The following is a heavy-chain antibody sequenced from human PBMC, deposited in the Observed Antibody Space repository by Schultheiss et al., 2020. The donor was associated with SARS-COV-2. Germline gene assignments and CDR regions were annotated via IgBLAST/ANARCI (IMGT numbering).Heavy chain of an antibody. D-gene: IGHD1-26*01. J-gene: IGHJ3*02. Sequence: GESLKISCAASGFTFSSYSMNWVRQAPGKGLEWVSSISSSSSYIYYADSVKGRFTISRDNAKNSLYLQMNSLRAEDTAVYYCARDRSSGSYFCAFDIWGQGTMVTVSS. V-gene: IGHV3-21*01. CDR1: GFTFSSYS. CDR2: ISSSSSYI. CDR3: ARDRSSGSYFCAFDI.